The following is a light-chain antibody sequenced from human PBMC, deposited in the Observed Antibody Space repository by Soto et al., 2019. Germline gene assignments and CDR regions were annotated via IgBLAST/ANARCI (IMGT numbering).Light chain of an antibody. Sequence: EIVLTQSPPTLSLSPGERATVSCRTSQSVNTYLAWYQQKPGQAPSLLIYGASNRAPGIPDRFSASGSGTDFTLTISSPQPEDFAVYYCQQRSATWTFGQGTRVEI. CDR2: GAS. J-gene: IGKJ1*01. CDR3: QQRSATWT. CDR1: QSVNTY. V-gene: IGKV3-11*01.